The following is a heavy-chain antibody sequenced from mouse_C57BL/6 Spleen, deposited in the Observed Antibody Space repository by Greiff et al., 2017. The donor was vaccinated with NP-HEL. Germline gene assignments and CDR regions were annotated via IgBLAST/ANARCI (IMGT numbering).Heavy chain of an antibody. Sequence: VQLQQSGAELVRPGTSVKVSCKASGYAFTNYLIEWVKQRPGQGLEWIGVINPGSGGTNYNEKFKGKATLTAAKSYSTAYMQLSSLTSEDSAVNFCAREGSNYEGAMDYWGQGTSVTVSS. CDR2: INPGSGGT. D-gene: IGHD2-5*01. V-gene: IGHV1-54*01. CDR1: GYAFTNYL. J-gene: IGHJ4*01. CDR3: AREGSNYEGAMDY.